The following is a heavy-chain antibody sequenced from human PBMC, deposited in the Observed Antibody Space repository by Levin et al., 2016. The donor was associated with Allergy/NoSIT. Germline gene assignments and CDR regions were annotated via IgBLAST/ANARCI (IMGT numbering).Heavy chain of an antibody. CDR3: AKEGDWYLHYFHY. V-gene: IGHV3-74*01. CDR1: GFTFSSYW. CDR2: IRTDGTTT. D-gene: IGHD4-23*01. Sequence: ETLSLTCTASGFTFSSYWMHWVRQAPGQGLVWISRIRTDGTTTTYADSVKGRFTISRDNAKNTLYLQMNSLRAEDTAVYYCAKEGDWYLHYFHYWGQGTLVTVSS. J-gene: IGHJ4*02.